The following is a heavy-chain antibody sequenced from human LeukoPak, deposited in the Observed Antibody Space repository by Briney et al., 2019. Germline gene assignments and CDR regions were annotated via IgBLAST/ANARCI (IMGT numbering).Heavy chain of an antibody. CDR1: GGTLSSYA. CDR3: ARVGGHYYDSSLFDY. CDR2: IIPIFGIA. J-gene: IGHJ4*02. D-gene: IGHD3-22*01. V-gene: IGHV1-69*04. Sequence: GASVKVSCKASGGTLSSYAISWVRQAPGQGLEWMGRIIPIFGIANYAQKFQGRVTITADKSTSTAYMELSSLRSEDTAVYYCARVGGHYYDSSLFDYWGQGTLVTVSS.